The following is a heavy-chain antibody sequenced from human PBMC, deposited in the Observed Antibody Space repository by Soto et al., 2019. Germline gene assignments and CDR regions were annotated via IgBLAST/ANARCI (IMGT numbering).Heavy chain of an antibody. J-gene: IGHJ4*02. CDR1: GFSFSSYA. CDR2: ISGSDGKT. V-gene: IGHV3-23*01. D-gene: IGHD3-3*01. Sequence: SLRLSCAASGFSFSSYAMSWVRQAPGKGLEWVSTISGSDGKTFYADSVKGRFSISRDTSKNTLYLQMNSLRADDTAVYYCARWSYLDYWGQGTRVTVSS. CDR3: ARWSYLDY.